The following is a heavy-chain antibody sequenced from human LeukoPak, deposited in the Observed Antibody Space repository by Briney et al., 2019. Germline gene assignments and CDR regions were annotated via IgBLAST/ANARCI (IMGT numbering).Heavy chain of an antibody. CDR2: IYYSGST. D-gene: IGHD6-13*01. J-gene: IGHJ6*02. V-gene: IGHV4-59*01. CDR1: GGAISSYY. Sequence: SETLSLTCTASGGAISSYYWSWIRQPPGKGLEWLGYIYYSGSTNYNPSLKSRVTISVDTSKNQFSLKLSSVTAADTAVYYCARVSAAADYYYGMDVWGQGTTVTVSS. CDR3: ARVSAAADYYYGMDV.